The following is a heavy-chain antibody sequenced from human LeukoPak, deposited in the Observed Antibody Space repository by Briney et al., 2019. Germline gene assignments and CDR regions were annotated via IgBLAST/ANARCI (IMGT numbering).Heavy chain of an antibody. CDR2: INPSGGST. Sequence: ASVKVSCKASGYTFTSYYMHWVRQAPGQGLEWMGVINPSGGSTSYAQKFQGRVTMTSDTSTSTVYLELSSLRFEDTAVYYRARVYNSGWPLDYWGQGTLVTVSS. CDR1: GYTFTSYY. J-gene: IGHJ4*02. V-gene: IGHV1-46*01. CDR3: ARVYNSGWPLDY. D-gene: IGHD6-19*01.